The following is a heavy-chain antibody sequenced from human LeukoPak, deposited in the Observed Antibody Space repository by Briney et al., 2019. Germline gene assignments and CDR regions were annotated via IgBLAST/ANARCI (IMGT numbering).Heavy chain of an antibody. CDR2: INPNSGGT. D-gene: IGHD2-2*01. J-gene: IGHJ5*02. Sequence: ASVKVSCKASGYTFTGYYMHWVRQAPGQGLEWMGWINPNSGGTNYAQKFQGRVTMTRDTSISTAYMELSRLRSDDTAVYYCARGEKVPAASLDNWFDPWGQGTLVTVSS. V-gene: IGHV1-2*02. CDR3: ARGEKVPAASLDNWFDP. CDR1: GYTFTGYY.